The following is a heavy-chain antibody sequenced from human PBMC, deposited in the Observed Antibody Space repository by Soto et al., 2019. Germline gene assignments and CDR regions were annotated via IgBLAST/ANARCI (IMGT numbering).Heavy chain of an antibody. V-gene: IGHV3-53*04. D-gene: IGHD3-10*01. J-gene: IGHJ4*02. CDR3: ARVDYYGSGSYDY. CDR1: GFTVSSNY. CDR2: IYSGGST. Sequence: EVQRVESGGGLVQPGGSLRLSCAASGFTVSSNYMSWVRQAPGKGLEWVSVIYSGGSTYYADSVKGRFTISRHNSKNTLYLQMNSLRAEDTAVYYCARVDYYGSGSYDYWGQGTLVTVSS.